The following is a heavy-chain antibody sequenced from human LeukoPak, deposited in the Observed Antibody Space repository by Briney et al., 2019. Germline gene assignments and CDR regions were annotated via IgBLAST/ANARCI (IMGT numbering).Heavy chain of an antibody. V-gene: IGHV3-21*01. CDR3: ARGARGYGTLFDY. CDR1: GFTFSSYS. J-gene: IGHJ4*02. CDR2: ISSSSSYI. D-gene: IGHD5-18*01. Sequence: GGSLRLSCAASGFTFSSYSMNWVRQAPGKGLEWVSSISSSSSYIYYADSVKGRSTISRDNAKNSLYLQMNSLRAEDTAVYYCARGARGYGTLFDYWGQGTLVTVSS.